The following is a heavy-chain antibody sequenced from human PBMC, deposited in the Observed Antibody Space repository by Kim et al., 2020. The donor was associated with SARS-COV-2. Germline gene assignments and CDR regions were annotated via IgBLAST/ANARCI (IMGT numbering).Heavy chain of an antibody. J-gene: IGHJ4*02. CDR1: GFTFSSYG. Sequence: GGSLRLSCAASGFTFSSYGMHWVRQAPGKGLEWVAVISYDGSNKYYADSVKGRFTISRDNSKNTLYLQMNSLRAEDTAVYYCAKVGGYSSSWWNYFDYWGQGTLVTVSS. CDR2: ISYDGSNK. V-gene: IGHV3-30*18. CDR3: AKVGGYSSSWWNYFDY. D-gene: IGHD6-13*01.